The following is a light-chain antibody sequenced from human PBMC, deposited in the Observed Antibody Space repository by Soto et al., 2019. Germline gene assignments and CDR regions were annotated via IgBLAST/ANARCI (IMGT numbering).Light chain of an antibody. CDR2: GAS. Sequence: EIVLTQSPGTLSLSPGERATLSCRASQSVSSSYLAWYQQKPGQAPRLLIYGASSRATRIPDRFNGSGSGTGFAHTTSRLEPEDFAVYCRQQYGSCPTWTYGQGTKVEIK. V-gene: IGKV3-20*01. CDR1: QSVSSSY. CDR3: QQYGSCPTWT. J-gene: IGKJ1*01.